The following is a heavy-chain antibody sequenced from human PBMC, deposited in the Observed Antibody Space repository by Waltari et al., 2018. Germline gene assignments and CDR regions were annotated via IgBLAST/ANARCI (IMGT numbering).Heavy chain of an antibody. CDR2: FNPEDGEA. V-gene: IGHV1-24*01. J-gene: IGHJ4*02. D-gene: IGHD1-1*01. CDR1: GHTLTALS. CDR3: ATGLPQIRTTGTTRFDL. Sequence: QVQLVQSGAEVKQPGASVKVSCKVSGHTLTALSMHWVRQAPGKGLEWMGGFNPEDGEAVYAQKFQGRVTMTEDTSTDTAYMEVSSLRSEDTAVYYCATGLPQIRTTGTTRFDLWGQGTLVTVSS.